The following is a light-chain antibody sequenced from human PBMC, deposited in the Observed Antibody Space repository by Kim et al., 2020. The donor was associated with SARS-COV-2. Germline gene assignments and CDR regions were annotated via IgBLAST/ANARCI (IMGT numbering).Light chain of an antibody. J-gene: IGLJ2*01. CDR1: MCSIDDNY. CDR2: EDD. V-gene: IGLV6-57*03. CDR3: QSYNRDNVI. Sequence: GKTVTISCTRSMCSIDDNYVQWYQQRPGGVPTTVIYEDDQRPSGVADRFSGSIDNSSNSASLTISGLRTEDEADYYCQSYNRDNVIFGGGTQLTVL.